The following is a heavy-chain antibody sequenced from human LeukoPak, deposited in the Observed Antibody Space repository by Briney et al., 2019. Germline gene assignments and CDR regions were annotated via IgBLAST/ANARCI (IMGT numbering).Heavy chain of an antibody. CDR3: TTGGSGTGPLDY. Sequence: GGSLRLSCAASGLNFNNAWMSWVRQAPGKGLEWVGRIKSKTAGGITDYAAPVKGRFTISRDDSENTLYLKMNSVKTEDIGVYYCTTGGSGTGPLDYWGQGTLVTVSP. J-gene: IGHJ4*02. CDR2: IKSKTAGGIT. CDR1: GLNFNNAW. D-gene: IGHD6-13*01. V-gene: IGHV3-15*05.